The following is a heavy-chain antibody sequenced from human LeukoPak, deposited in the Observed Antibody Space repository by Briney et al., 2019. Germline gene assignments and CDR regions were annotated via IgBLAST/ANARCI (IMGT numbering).Heavy chain of an antibody. V-gene: IGHV3-30*18. J-gene: IGHJ4*02. CDR1: GFTFSSHG. CDR3: AKEAYDSSGYLGYFDY. Sequence: PGGSLRLSCAASGFTFSSHGMHWVRQAPGKGLEWVAVISYDGSNKYYADSVKGRFTISRDNSKNTLYLQMNSLRAEDTAVYYCAKEAYDSSGYLGYFDYWGRGTLVTVSS. D-gene: IGHD3-22*01. CDR2: ISYDGSNK.